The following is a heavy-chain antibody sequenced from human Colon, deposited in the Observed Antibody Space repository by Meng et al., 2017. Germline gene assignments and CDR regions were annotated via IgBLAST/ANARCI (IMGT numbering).Heavy chain of an antibody. J-gene: IGHJ4*02. CDR3: ARDSSGWTPFDY. Sequence: ASVKVSCKASGYTFTGYYMHWVRQAPGQGLEWMGWINPNSGGTNYAQKFQGRVTMTRDTSISTAYMELSRLRSDDTAVYYCARDSSGWTPFDYWGQGTLVNVSS. CDR1: GYTFTGYY. D-gene: IGHD6-19*01. CDR2: INPNSGGT. V-gene: IGHV1-2*02.